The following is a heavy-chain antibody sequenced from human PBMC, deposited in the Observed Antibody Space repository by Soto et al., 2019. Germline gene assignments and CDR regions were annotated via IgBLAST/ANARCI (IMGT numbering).Heavy chain of an antibody. CDR2: FDPEDGET. CDR1: GYTLTELS. J-gene: IGHJ5*02. V-gene: IGHV1-24*01. CDR3: ATSNLGWGAQWLVRGWFDP. D-gene: IGHD6-19*01. Sequence: GASVKVSCKVSGYTLTELSMHWVRQAPGKGLEWMGGFDPEDGETIYAQKFQGRVTMTEDTSTDTAYMELSSLRSEDTAVYYCATSNLGWGAQWLVRGWFDPWGQGTLVTVSS.